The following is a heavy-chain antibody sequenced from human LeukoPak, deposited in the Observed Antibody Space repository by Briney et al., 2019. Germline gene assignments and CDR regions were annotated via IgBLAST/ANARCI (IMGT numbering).Heavy chain of an antibody. CDR2: IIPILGIA. D-gene: IGHD5-12*01. CDR1: GGTFISYA. Sequence: GASVKVSCKASGGTFISYAISWVGEAPGQGREWRGRIIPILGIANYAQKFRGRVTITADKSTSTAYMELSRLRPEDTAVYYCARDVDIVATIRDNWFDPWGQGPLVTVSS. J-gene: IGHJ5*02. CDR3: ARDVDIVATIRDNWFDP. V-gene: IGHV1-69*04.